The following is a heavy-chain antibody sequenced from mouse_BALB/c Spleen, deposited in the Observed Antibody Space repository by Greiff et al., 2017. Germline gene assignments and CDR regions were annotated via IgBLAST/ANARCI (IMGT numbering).Heavy chain of an antibody. D-gene: IGHD2-4*01. V-gene: IGHV1-87*01. J-gene: IGHJ3*01. Sequence: VQLQQSGAELARPGASVKLSCKASGYTFTSYWMQWVKQRPGQGLEWIGAIYPGDGDTRYTQKFKGKATLTADKSSSTAYMQLSSLASEDSAVYYCASYDYPAYWGQGTLVTVSA. CDR1: GYTFTSYW. CDR3: ASYDYPAY. CDR2: IYPGDGDT.